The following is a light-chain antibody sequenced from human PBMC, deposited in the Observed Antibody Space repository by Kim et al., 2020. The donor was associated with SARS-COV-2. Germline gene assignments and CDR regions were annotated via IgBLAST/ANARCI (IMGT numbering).Light chain of an antibody. Sequence: SLGERATLSCRASQRVSGNYLAWYQQNPGQAPRLLIYGTSSRATGIPDRFSGSGSGTDFTLTISRLEPEDFAVYYCQQYGSSPWTFGQGTKVEIK. CDR3: QQYGSSPWT. CDR2: GTS. J-gene: IGKJ1*01. V-gene: IGKV3-20*01. CDR1: QRVSGNY.